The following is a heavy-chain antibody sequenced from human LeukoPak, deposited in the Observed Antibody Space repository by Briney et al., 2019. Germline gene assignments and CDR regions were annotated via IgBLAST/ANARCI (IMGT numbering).Heavy chain of an antibody. CDR2: ISYDGSNK. V-gene: IGHV3-30*03. CDR1: GFTFSSYG. D-gene: IGHD4-23*01. Sequence: TGGSLRLSCAASGFTFSSYGMHWVRQAPGKGLEWVAVISYDGSNKYYADSVKGRFTISRDNSKNTLYLQMNSLRAEDTAVYYCAWGVGTGYWGQGTLVTVSS. J-gene: IGHJ4*02. CDR3: AWGVGTGY.